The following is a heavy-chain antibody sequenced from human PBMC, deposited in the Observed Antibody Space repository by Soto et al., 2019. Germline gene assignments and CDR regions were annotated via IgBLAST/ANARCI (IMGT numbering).Heavy chain of an antibody. CDR1: GGSISSGGYY. V-gene: IGHV4-31*03. Sequence: QVQLQESGPGLVKPSQTLSLTCTVSGGSISSGGYYWSWIRQHPGKGLEWIGYIYYSGSTYYNPSLKSRVTISVDTSKNQFSLKLSSVTAADTAVYYCARGEGWYYYDSSGSYYFDYWGQGTLVTVSS. J-gene: IGHJ4*02. CDR2: IYYSGST. CDR3: ARGEGWYYYDSSGSYYFDY. D-gene: IGHD3-22*01.